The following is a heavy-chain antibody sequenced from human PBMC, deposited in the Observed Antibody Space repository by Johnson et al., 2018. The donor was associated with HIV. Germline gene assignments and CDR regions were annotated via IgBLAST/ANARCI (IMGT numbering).Heavy chain of an antibody. D-gene: IGHD4-17*01. V-gene: IGHV3-11*04. J-gene: IGHJ3*02. CDR2: ISSSGSTI. CDR3: AKAYGDYPYDAFDI. Sequence: VQLVESGGGLVKPGGSLRLSCAASGFTFSDYYMSWIRQAPGKGLEWVSYISSSGSTIYYADSVKGRFTISRDNSKNTLYLQMNSLRAEETAVYYCAKAYGDYPYDAFDIWGQGTMVTVSS. CDR1: GFTFSDYY.